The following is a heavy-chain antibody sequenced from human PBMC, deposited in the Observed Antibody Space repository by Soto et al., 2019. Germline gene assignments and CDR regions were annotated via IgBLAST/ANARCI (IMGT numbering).Heavy chain of an antibody. J-gene: IGHJ4*02. CDR1: VYSFTSYW. CDR2: IYPGDSNT. Sequence: GESLKISCRDSVYSFTSYWIGWVRQMRGKGLEWMGIIYPGDSNTRYSPSFQGQVTISADKSISSAYLQWSSLKASDTAMYYCARQGYCSNTACYTVDYWGQGTLVTVSS. D-gene: IGHD2-2*02. CDR3: ARQGYCSNTACYTVDY. V-gene: IGHV5-51*01.